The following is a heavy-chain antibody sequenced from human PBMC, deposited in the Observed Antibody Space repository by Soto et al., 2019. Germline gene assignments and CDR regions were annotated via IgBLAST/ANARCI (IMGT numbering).Heavy chain of an antibody. CDR3: ARTTATKSRDY. CDR2: ISVSGDGT. Sequence: EVQLLESGGGLVQPGGSLGLSCAASGFTFSSYAMSWVRQAPGKGLEYVSSISVSGDGTYYADSVKGRFTISRDNSKITLYLQMNSLRVEDTAVYYCARTTATKSRDYWGQGTLVTVSS. V-gene: IGHV3-23*01. D-gene: IGHD4-17*01. CDR1: GFTFSSYA. J-gene: IGHJ4*02.